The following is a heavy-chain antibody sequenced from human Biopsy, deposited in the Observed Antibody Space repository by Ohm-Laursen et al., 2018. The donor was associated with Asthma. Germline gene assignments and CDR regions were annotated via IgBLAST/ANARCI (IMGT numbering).Heavy chain of an antibody. V-gene: IGHV4-39*01. J-gene: IGHJ4*02. CDR1: GDSIISSDYY. Sequence: PSQTLSLTCTVSGDSIISSDYYWAWIRQPPGKGLEWIGTVYYSGSTYFSPSLQSRVILSVDTSKSQFSLRLSSVTAADTAVYFCVTHYGLRDWSPSDSWGQGTLVTVSS. CDR2: VYYSGST. D-gene: IGHD2-21*01. CDR3: VTHYGLRDWSPSDS.